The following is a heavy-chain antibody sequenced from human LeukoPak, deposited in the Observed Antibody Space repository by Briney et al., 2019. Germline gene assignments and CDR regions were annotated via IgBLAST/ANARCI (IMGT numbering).Heavy chain of an antibody. CDR2: IYYSGST. V-gene: IGHV4-30-4*08. CDR3: ASNLRYCSRTSCLLYYYYMDV. J-gene: IGHJ6*03. Sequence: SQTLSLTCTVSGGSISSGDYYWSWIRQPPGKGLEWIGYIYYSGSTYYNPSLKSRVTISVDTSKNQFSLKLSSVTAADTAVYYCASNLRYCSRTSCLLYYYYMDVCGKGTTVTVSS. D-gene: IGHD2-2*01. CDR1: GGSISSGDYY.